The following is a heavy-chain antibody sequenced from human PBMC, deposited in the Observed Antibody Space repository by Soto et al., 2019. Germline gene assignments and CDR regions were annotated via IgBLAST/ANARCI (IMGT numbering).Heavy chain of an antibody. Sequence: SETLSLTCIVSGVSISSGDYYWSWIRQPPGKGLEWIGYIYYSGSTYYNSSLKSRVTISVDTSKNQFSLKLSSVTAADTAVYYCARDRTGTTSYYGMDVWGQGTTVTVSS. J-gene: IGHJ6*02. V-gene: IGHV4-30-4*01. CDR1: GVSISSGDYY. D-gene: IGHD1-7*01. CDR2: IYYSGST. CDR3: ARDRTGTTSYYGMDV.